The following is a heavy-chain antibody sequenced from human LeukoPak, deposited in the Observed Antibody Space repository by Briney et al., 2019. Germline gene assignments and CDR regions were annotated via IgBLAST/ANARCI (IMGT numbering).Heavy chain of an antibody. Sequence: SETLFLTCTVSGDSIGSHYWSWIRQPPGKGLEWIGYIFYVGSTNYNPSLKSRVTISVDRSKNQFSLKLNSVTAADTAVYYCARDYYDSRGEAFDIWGQGTMVTVSS. V-gene: IGHV4-59*11. CDR3: ARDYYDSRGEAFDI. D-gene: IGHD3-22*01. CDR2: IFYVGST. J-gene: IGHJ3*02. CDR1: GDSIGSHY.